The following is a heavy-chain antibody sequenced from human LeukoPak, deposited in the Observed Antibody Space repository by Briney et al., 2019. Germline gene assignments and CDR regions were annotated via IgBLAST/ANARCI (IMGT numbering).Heavy chain of an antibody. CDR2: IKTDGSIT. J-gene: IGHJ4*02. CDR1: GFSFSVYW. D-gene: IGHD5-12*01. Sequence: PGGSLRLSCAASGFSFSVYWMHWVRQAPGKGPVWVSRIKTDGSITDYADFVKGRFTISRDNAKNSLYLQMNSLRAEDTAVYYCARDLVDIVATGHFDYWGQGTLVTVSS. V-gene: IGHV3-74*01. CDR3: ARDLVDIVATGHFDY.